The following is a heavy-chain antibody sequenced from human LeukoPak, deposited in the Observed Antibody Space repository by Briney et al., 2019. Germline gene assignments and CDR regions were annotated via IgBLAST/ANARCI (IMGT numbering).Heavy chain of an antibody. CDR3: ARDHNSGWSFDY. CDR2: INPNSGGT. D-gene: IGHD6-19*01. Sequence: GASVKVSCKASGYPFTTYDINWVRQAPGQGLEWMGWINPNSGGTNYAQKFQGRVTMTRDTSISTAYMELSRLRSDDTAVYYCARDHNSGWSFDYWGQGTLVTVSS. V-gene: IGHV1-2*02. J-gene: IGHJ4*02. CDR1: GYPFTTYD.